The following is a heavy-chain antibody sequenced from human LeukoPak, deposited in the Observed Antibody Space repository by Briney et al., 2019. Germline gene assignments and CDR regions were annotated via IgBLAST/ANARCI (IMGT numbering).Heavy chain of an antibody. J-gene: IGHJ4*02. CDR1: GFSFSSYR. V-gene: IGHV3-21*06. D-gene: IGHD3-22*01. Sequence: PGGSLRLSCAASGFSFSSYRMNWVRQAPGKGLEWVSSVSNSGDYIHYADSVKGRFTISRDNSKNSLYLQMNSLRAEDTAVYYCAKDRGSSGYYDIWHFDYWGQGTLVTVSP. CDR3: AKDRGSSGYYDIWHFDY. CDR2: VSNSGDYI.